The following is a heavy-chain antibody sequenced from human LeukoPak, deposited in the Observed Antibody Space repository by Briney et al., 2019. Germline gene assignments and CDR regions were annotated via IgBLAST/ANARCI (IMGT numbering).Heavy chain of an antibody. J-gene: IGHJ3*01. D-gene: IGHD1-20*01. V-gene: IGHV3-9*01. Sequence: PGGSLRLPCGASGFTFDDYAMLGLRRAPGKALEGVSGFTWNSENIEYAHSVKGRYTIYRENAKNSLSLHMNSLRAEHTALSYCARAYGKWNDVYVYAFDLWGQGTMVTVSS. CDR3: ARAYGKWNDVYVYAFDL. CDR1: GFTFDDYA. CDR2: FTWNSENI.